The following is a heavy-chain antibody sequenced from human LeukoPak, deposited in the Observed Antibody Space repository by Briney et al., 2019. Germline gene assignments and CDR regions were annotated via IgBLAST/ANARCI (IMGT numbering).Heavy chain of an antibody. CDR1: GGSFSNYY. D-gene: IGHD1-7*01. J-gene: IGHJ6*03. V-gene: IGHV4-34*01. Sequence: SETLSLTCAVYGGSFSNYYWSWIRQPPGKGLEWIGEINDSGRINYNPSLMCRVTVSVDTSKHQFSLRLTSVTATDTAVYYCARRWNYGRNYYIDVWGNGATVSVSS. CDR3: ARRWNYGRNYYIDV. CDR2: INDSGRI.